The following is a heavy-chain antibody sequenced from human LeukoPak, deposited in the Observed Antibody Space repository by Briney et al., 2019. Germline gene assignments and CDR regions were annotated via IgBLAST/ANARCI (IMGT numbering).Heavy chain of an antibody. D-gene: IGHD5-12*01. CDR3: AKDNVKVTTIRRVPHYMDV. V-gene: IGHV3-30*02. CDR2: IRYDGSIK. CDR1: GFTFSNYS. J-gene: IGHJ6*03. Sequence: GGSLRLSCAASGFTFSNYSMNWVRQAPGKGLEWVAFIRYDGSIKYYADSVKGRFTISRDNSKNTLYLQMSSLTAEDTAVYYCAKDNVKVTTIRRVPHYMDVWGKGATVTISS.